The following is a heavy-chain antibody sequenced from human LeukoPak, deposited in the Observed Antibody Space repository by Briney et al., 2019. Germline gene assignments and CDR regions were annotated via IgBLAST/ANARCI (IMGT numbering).Heavy chain of an antibody. CDR2: ISSDGSNK. CDR3: ARGGSSSSYYYYGVDV. J-gene: IGHJ6*02. CDR1: GFTFSHYA. V-gene: IGHV3-30-3*01. Sequence: GGSLRLSCEGSGFTFSHYAMHWVRQAPGKGLEWVAVISSDGSNKYYADSVKGRFTISRDNSKNTLYLQTNSLRAEDTAVYYCARGGSSSSYYYYGVDVWGQGTTVTVSS. D-gene: IGHD6-6*01.